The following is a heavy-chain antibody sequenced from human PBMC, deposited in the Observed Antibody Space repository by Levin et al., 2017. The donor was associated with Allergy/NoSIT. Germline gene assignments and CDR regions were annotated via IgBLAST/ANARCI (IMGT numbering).Heavy chain of an antibody. CDR1: GFTFSSYS. Sequence: ASVKVSCAASGFTFSSYSMNWVRQAPGKGLEWVSSISSSSSYIYYADSVKGRFTISRDNAKNSLYLQMNSLRAEDTAVYYCARDRGAHGDYGYFDYWGQGTLVTVSS. D-gene: IGHD4-17*01. V-gene: IGHV3-21*01. CDR2: ISSSSSYI. J-gene: IGHJ4*02. CDR3: ARDRGAHGDYGYFDY.